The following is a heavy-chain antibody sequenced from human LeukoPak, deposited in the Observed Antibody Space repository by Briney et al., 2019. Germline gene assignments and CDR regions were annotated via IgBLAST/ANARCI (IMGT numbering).Heavy chain of an antibody. J-gene: IGHJ4*02. Sequence: PGGSLRLSCAASGSTFSDYYMSWIRQAPGKGLEWVSYISSSGSTIYYAGSVKGRFTISRDNAMNSVHLQMNSLRVEDTAVYYCARGYQRPDYWGQGTLITVSS. D-gene: IGHD2-2*01. CDR3: ARGYQRPDY. CDR2: ISSSGSTI. CDR1: GSTFSDYY. V-gene: IGHV3-11*04.